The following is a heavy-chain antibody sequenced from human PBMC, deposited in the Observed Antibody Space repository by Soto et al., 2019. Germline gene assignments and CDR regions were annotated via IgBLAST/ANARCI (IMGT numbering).Heavy chain of an antibody. CDR2: ISYGGINN. CDR1: GFTFSNFP. CDR3: ARTTVVSGTPDFDY. J-gene: IGHJ4*02. V-gene: IGHV3-30-3*01. Sequence: QVQLVESGGGVVQAGRSLRLSCAASGFTFSNFPMHWVRQAPGKGLEWVAVISYGGINNYYADSVKGRFTISRDDFKNTVYLQINGLRPEDTAVYFCARTTVVSGTPDFDYWGQGTLVTVAS. D-gene: IGHD4-4*01.